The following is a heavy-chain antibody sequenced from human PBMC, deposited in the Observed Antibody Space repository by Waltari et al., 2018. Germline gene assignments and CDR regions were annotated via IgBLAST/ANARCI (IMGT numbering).Heavy chain of an antibody. CDR3: ATSNSGGRRGFDY. CDR1: GYALSELS. D-gene: IGHD2-15*01. V-gene: IGHV1-24*01. Sequence: QVQLVQSGAEVKQPGASMKVSCKVSGYALSELSIHWVRQAPGEGLEWMGGFNPEDGEIIYAQKFRGRVTMTEDTSTETGYMDLSSLRSEDTAVYYCATSNSGGRRGFDYWGQGTLVTVSS. J-gene: IGHJ4*02. CDR2: FNPEDGEI.